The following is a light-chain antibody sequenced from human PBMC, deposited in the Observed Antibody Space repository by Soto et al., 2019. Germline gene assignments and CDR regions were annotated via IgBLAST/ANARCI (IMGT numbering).Light chain of an antibody. Sequence: QSVRTQHRSVSGCPGQSVTISCTGTSSDVGGYNYVSWYQQHPGKAPKLMIYDVSKRPSGVPDRFSGSKSGNTASLTISGLQAEDEADYYCCSYAGSYCYVFGTGTMVTVL. CDR3: CSYAGSYCYV. J-gene: IGLJ1*01. CDR2: DVS. CDR1: SSDVGGYNY. V-gene: IGLV2-11*01.